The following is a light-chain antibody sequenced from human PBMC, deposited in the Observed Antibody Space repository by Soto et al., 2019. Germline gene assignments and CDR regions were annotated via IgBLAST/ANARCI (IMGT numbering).Light chain of an antibody. Sequence: QSALTQPASVSGSPGQSITISCTGTSSDVGNYNLVSWYQQHPGKAPKFMIYEVNKRPSGVSNRFSGSKSGNTASLTISGLQAEDEADYYCYSYAGDGSYVIFGGGTKVTVL. CDR2: EVN. CDR1: SSDVGNYNL. CDR3: YSYAGDGSYVI. J-gene: IGLJ2*01. V-gene: IGLV2-23*02.